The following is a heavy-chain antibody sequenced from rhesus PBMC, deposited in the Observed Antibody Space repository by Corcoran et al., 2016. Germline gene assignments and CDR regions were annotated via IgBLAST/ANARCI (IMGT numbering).Heavy chain of an antibody. CDR1: GGSISDSYR. Sequence: QVQLQESGPGVVKPSETLSLTCAVSGGSISDSYRWSWIRQPPGKGLEWIGYIYRMKTSTNYNPSLKCLVTISKDTSQNQFSLKLSSVTAADTAVYYCARSPLAATGKIFDYWGQGVLVTVSS. CDR2: IYRMKTST. CDR3: ARSPLAATGKIFDY. D-gene: IGHD6-25*01. J-gene: IGHJ4*01. V-gene: IGHV4S10*01.